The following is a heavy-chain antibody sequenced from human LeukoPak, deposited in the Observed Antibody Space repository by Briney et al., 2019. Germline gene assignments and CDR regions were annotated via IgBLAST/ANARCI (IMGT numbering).Heavy chain of an antibody. V-gene: IGHV3-20*04. CDR2: VNWSGGST. J-gene: IGHJ4*02. Sequence: GGSLRLSCAASGFTFDDYVMSWVRQAPGKGLELVSSVNWSGGSTAYADSVKGRFTISRDNAKNSLYLQMNSLRAEDTVLYYCTRGSGSYPDYWGQGTLVTVSS. CDR1: GFTFDDYV. D-gene: IGHD1-26*01. CDR3: TRGSGSYPDY.